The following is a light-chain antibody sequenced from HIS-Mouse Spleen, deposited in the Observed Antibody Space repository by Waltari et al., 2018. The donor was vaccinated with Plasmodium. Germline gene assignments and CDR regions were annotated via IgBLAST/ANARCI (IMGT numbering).Light chain of an antibody. CDR2: DAS. CDR3: QQFNSYPRT. Sequence: AIQLTQSPSSLSASVGNRVTSTCRASQGISSALAWYQQKPGKAPKLLIYDASSLESGVPSRFSGSGSGTDFTLTISSLQPEDFATYYCQQFNSYPRTFGQGTKVEIK. CDR1: QGISSA. J-gene: IGKJ1*01. V-gene: IGKV1-13*02.